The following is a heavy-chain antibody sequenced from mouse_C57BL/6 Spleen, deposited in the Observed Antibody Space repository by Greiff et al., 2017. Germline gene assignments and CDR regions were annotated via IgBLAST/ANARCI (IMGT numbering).Heavy chain of an antibody. Sequence: VQLQQPGAELVRPGSSVKLSCKASGYTFTSYCMDWVKQRPGQGLEWIGNIYPSDSETHYNQKFKDKATLTVDKSSSTAYMQLSGLTSEDSAVYYCARGDSSGYDYYAMDYWGQGTSVTVSS. CDR2: IYPSDSET. V-gene: IGHV1-61*01. D-gene: IGHD3-2*02. CDR1: GYTFTSYC. CDR3: ARGDSSGYDYYAMDY. J-gene: IGHJ4*01.